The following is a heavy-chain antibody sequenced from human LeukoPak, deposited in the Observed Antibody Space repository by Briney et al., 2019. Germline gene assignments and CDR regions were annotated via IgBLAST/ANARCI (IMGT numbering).Heavy chain of an antibody. V-gene: IGHV4-61*02. CDR1: GGSISSGSYY. Sequence: PSETLSLTCTVSGGSISSGSYYWSWIRQPAGKGLEWIGRIYTSGSTNYNPSLKSRVTISVDKSKNQFSLKLSSVTAADTAVYYCARVAAGRYFDYWGQGTLVTVSS. CDR3: ARVAAGRYFDY. CDR2: IYTSGST. J-gene: IGHJ4*02. D-gene: IGHD6-13*01.